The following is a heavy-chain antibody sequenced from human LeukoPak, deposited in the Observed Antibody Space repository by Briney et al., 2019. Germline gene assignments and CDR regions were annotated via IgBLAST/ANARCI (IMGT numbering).Heavy chain of an antibody. D-gene: IGHD3-9*01. CDR3: ARGPQEYYDILTGYYRGRYYFDY. CDR2: ISGSGGST. V-gene: IGHV3-23*01. CDR1: GFTFSSYA. Sequence: GGSLRLSCAASGFTFSSYAMSWVRQAPGKGLEWVSAISGSGGSTYYADSVKGRFTISRDNSQNTVHLQMNSLRAEDTAVYYCARGPQEYYDILTGYYRGRYYFDYWGQGPLVTVSS. J-gene: IGHJ4*02.